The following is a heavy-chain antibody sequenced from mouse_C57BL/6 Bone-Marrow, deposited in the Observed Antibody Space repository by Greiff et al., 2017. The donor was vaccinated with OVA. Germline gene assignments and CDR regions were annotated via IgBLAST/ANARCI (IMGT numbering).Heavy chain of an antibody. CDR2: IRNKANGYTT. CDR1: GFTFTDYY. CDR3: ARLLRFAMDY. V-gene: IGHV7-3*01. J-gene: IGHJ4*01. D-gene: IGHD1-1*01. Sequence: EVKVEESGGGLVQPGGSLSLSCAASGFTFTDYYMSWVRQPPGKALEWLGFIRNKANGYTTEYSASVKGRFTISRDNSQSILYLQMNALRADDRATYYCARLLRFAMDYWGQGTSVTVSS.